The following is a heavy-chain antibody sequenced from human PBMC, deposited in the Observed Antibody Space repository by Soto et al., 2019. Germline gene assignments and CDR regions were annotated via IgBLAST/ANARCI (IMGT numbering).Heavy chain of an antibody. CDR3: VRLIGNSWLDF. Sequence: SQTLSLTCAISGDSVSSSSVTWNWIRQSQTRGLEWLGRTYYSSKWYNDYEESVKSRITINPDTSKNQFSLHLNSVTPEDTAVYYCVRLIGNSWLDFWGQGTLVTVSS. D-gene: IGHD1-26*01. CDR2: TYYSSKWYN. V-gene: IGHV6-1*01. J-gene: IGHJ5*01. CDR1: GDSVSSSSVT.